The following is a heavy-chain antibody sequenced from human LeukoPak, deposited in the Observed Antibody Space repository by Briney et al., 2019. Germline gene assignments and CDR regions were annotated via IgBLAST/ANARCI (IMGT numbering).Heavy chain of an antibody. CDR3: ARDHYYDSSGYYYGGY. CDR1: GFTFSSYA. Sequence: PGGSLRLSCAASGFTFSSYAMHWVRQAPGKGLEWVAVISYDGSTKYYADSVKGRFTISRDNSKNTLYLQMNSLRAEDTAVYYCARDHYYDSSGYYYGGYWGQGTLVTVSS. CDR2: ISYDGSTK. J-gene: IGHJ4*02. V-gene: IGHV3-30*01. D-gene: IGHD3-22*01.